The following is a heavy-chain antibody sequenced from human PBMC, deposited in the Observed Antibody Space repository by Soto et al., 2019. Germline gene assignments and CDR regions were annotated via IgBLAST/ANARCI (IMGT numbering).Heavy chain of an antibody. CDR1: GFTFSSYS. J-gene: IGHJ2*01. V-gene: IGHV3-21*01. CDR2: ISSSSSYI. Sequence: GGSLRLSCAASGFTFSSYSMNWVRQAPGKGLEWVSSISSSSSYIYYADSVKGRFTISRDNAKNSLYLQMNSLRAEDTAVYYCASPFPLGYCSGGSCYSGRWYFDLWGRGTLV. CDR3: ASPFPLGYCSGGSCYSGRWYFDL. D-gene: IGHD2-15*01.